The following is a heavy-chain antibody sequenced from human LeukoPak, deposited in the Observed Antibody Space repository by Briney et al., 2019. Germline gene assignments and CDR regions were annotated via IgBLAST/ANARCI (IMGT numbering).Heavy chain of an antibody. J-gene: IGHJ4*02. Sequence: GGSLRLSCAASGFTFSNYAMSWVRQAPGKGLDWVSGISCSGGTTYYADSVKGRFSISRDNSKNTLYLQMSSLRAEDTALYYCARGASRADYWGQGTLVTVSS. CDR3: ARGASRADY. CDR2: ISCSGGTT. V-gene: IGHV3-23*01. CDR1: GFTFSNYA.